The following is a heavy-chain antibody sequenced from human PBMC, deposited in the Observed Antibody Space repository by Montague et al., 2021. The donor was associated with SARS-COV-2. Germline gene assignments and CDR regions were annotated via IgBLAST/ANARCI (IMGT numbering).Heavy chain of an antibody. Sequence: SETLSLTCSVSGDSITNHYWSWIRQPAGKGLERIGRMHFTGKTNFSPFFGSRLTMSADTSKNQFSLKLTSVTAADTAIYFCARDRFDFGAGRQGTIDFWGQGTLVTVSS. CDR2: MHFTGKT. CDR3: ARDRFDFGAGRQGTIDF. D-gene: IGHD3-10*01. CDR1: GDSITNHY. V-gene: IGHV4-4*07. J-gene: IGHJ4*02.